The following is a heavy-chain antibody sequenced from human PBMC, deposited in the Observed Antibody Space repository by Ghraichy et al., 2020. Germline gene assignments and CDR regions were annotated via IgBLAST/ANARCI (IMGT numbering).Heavy chain of an antibody. Sequence: GGSLRLSCAASGFTFSSYWMHWVRQAPGKGLVWVSRIYTDGSSTNYADSVKGRFTISRDNAKNTLYLQMNSLRAEDTAVYYCARIYEGAFDIWGQGTMVTVSS. V-gene: IGHV3-74*01. D-gene: IGHD3-16*01. CDR1: GFTFSSYW. CDR2: IYTDGSST. CDR3: ARIYEGAFDI. J-gene: IGHJ3*02.